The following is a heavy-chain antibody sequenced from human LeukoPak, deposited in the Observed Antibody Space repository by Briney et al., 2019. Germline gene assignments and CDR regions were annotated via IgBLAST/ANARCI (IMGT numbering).Heavy chain of an antibody. Sequence: PGRSLRLSCAASGFTFSSYAMHWVRQAPGKGLEWVAVISYDGNNKYYAESVKGRFTISRDNSKSMLYLQMSSLRPEDTAVYYCARGEDGFWSGYVEHWGQGTLVTVSP. CDR2: ISYDGNNK. V-gene: IGHV3-30-3*01. J-gene: IGHJ1*01. D-gene: IGHD3-3*01. CDR3: ARGEDGFWSGYVEH. CDR1: GFTFSSYA.